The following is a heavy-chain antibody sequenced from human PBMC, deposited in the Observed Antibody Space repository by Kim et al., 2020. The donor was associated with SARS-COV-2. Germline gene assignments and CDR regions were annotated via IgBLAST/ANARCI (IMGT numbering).Heavy chain of an antibody. D-gene: IGHD2-21*01. CDR2: TYYRSKWYN. CDR1: GDGVASTSAA. Sequence: SQTLSLTCAISGDGVASTSAAWNWIRQSPSRGLEWLGRTYYRSKWYNDYAVSVKSRITINPDTSKNQFSLQLNSVTPEDTAVYYCAREVGILNGGRIDYWGQGTLVTVSS. V-gene: IGHV6-1*01. J-gene: IGHJ4*02. CDR3: AREVGILNGGRIDY.